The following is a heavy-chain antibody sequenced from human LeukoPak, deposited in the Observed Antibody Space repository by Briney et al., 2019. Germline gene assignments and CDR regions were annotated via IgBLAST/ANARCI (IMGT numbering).Heavy chain of an antibody. CDR3: ARVCVSGWTECMDY. V-gene: IGHV3-48*03. CDR2: ISSSGSTI. Sequence: PGGSLRLSCAASGFTFSSYEMNWVRQAPGKGLEWVSYISSSGSTIYYADSVKGRFSISRDNVKNSLHLQMNSLRAEDTAVYYCARVCVSGWTECMDYWGQGTLVTVSS. CDR1: GFTFSSYE. D-gene: IGHD6-19*01. J-gene: IGHJ4*02.